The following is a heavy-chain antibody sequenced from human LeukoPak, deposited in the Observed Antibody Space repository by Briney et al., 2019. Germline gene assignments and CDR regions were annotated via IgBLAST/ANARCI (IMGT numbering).Heavy chain of an antibody. V-gene: IGHV4-39*02. CDR1: GGSISSSSYY. CDR2: IYYSGST. CDR3: AREPPYYDFWSGYYTYFDY. Sequence: SETLSLTCTVSGGSISSSSYYWGWIRQPPGKGLEWIGSIYYSGSTYYNPSLKSRVTISVDTSKNQFSLKLSSVTAADTAVYYCAREPPYYDFWSGYYTYFDYWGQGTLVTVSS. J-gene: IGHJ4*02. D-gene: IGHD3-3*01.